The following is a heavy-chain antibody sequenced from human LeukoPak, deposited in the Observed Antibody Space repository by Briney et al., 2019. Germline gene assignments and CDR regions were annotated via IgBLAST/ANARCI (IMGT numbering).Heavy chain of an antibody. CDR3: ARDRGPYSSSWYPAYYYYGMDV. V-gene: IGHV4-4*07. J-gene: IGHJ6*02. CDR2: IYTSGST. D-gene: IGHD6-13*01. Sequence: SETLSLTCTVSGGSISSYYWSWIRQPAGKGLEWIGRIYTSGSTNYNPSLKSRVTMSVDTSKNQFSLKLSSVTAADTAVYYCARDRGPYSSSWYPAYYYYGMDVWGQGTTVTVSS. CDR1: GGSISSYY.